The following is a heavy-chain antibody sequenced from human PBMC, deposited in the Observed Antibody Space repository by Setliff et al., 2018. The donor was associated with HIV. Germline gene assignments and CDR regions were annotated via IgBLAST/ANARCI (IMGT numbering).Heavy chain of an antibody. CDR2: INAGNGNT. Sequence: GASVKVSCKASGYTFTSYAMHWVRQAPGQRLEWMGWINAGNGNTKYSQKFQGRVTITRDTSASTAYMELSSLRSEDTAVYYCARDSSSGWRRDIDYWGQGTLVTVSS. D-gene: IGHD6-19*01. J-gene: IGHJ4*02. CDR3: ARDSSSGWRRDIDY. V-gene: IGHV1-3*01. CDR1: GYTFTSYA.